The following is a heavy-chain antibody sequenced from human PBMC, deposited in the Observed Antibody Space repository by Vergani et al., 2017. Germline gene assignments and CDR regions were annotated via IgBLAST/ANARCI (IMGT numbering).Heavy chain of an antibody. CDR2: ISFDGTNE. V-gene: IGHV3-30-3*01. Sequence: VQLVESGGGLVQPGGSLRLSCVVSGFALNRQAMYWVRQAPGKGLEWVVGISFDGTNEYYPDLVKGRFTISRDIAKNTLYLQVRSLRLEDTGVYHCVRDRGLCAVGRCYTEAWDYWGQGTPVTVSS. CDR1: GFALNRQA. D-gene: IGHD2-2*02. CDR3: VRDRGLCAVGRCYTEAWDY. J-gene: IGHJ4*02.